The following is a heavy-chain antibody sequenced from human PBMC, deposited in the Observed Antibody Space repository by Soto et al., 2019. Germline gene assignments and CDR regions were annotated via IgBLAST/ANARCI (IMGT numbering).Heavy chain of an antibody. V-gene: IGHV3-23*01. CDR1: GFSFVNYA. CDR2: LSGSGTST. J-gene: IGHJ4*02. Sequence: LRLSCAASGFSFVNYAMNWVRQAPGKGLEWVSGLSGSGTSTYYADSVKGRFTISRDNSRDTLFLQMNSLTADDTAVYYCAKATTNGGWFNPFDSWGQGALVTVSP. CDR3: AKATTNGGWFNPFDS. D-gene: IGHD6-19*01.